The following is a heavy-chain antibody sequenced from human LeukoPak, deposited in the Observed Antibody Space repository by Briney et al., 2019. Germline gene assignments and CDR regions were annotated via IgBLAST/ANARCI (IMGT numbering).Heavy chain of an antibody. CDR2: IKQDGSEK. CDR3: AREKGLIVVPAAGVDY. Sequence: GGSLRLSCAASGFTFSSYWMSWVRQAPGKGLEWVANIKQDGSEKYYVDSVKGRFIISRDNAKNSLYLQMNSLRAEDTAVYYCAREKGLIVVPAAGVDYWGQGTLVTVSS. CDR1: GFTFSSYW. V-gene: IGHV3-7*01. J-gene: IGHJ4*02. D-gene: IGHD2-2*01.